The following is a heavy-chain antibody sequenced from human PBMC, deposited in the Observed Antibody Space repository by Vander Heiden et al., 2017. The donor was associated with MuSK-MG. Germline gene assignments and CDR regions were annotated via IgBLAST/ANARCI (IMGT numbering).Heavy chain of an antibody. D-gene: IGHD3-22*01. Sequence: EVQLVESGGGLVKPGGSLRLSCAASGFTSSSHSMNWVRQAPGKGLEWVSSVSGTSAYIYYADSVKGRFTISRDNAKNSLDLQMNNLRAEDTAIYYCARVSGYDSSGYYSNWGQGTLVTVSS. CDR2: VSGTSAYI. CDR3: ARVSGYDSSGYYSN. CDR1: GFTSSSHS. V-gene: IGHV3-21*01. J-gene: IGHJ4*02.